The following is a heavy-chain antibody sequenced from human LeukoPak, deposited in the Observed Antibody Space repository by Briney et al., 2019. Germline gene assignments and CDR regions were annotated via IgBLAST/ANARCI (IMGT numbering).Heavy chain of an antibody. Sequence: ASVKVSCKASGYTFTSYGISWVRQAPGQGLEWMGWISAYNGNTNYAQKLQGRVTMTTDTSTSTAYMELRSLRSDDTAVYYCARGGTNYYDSSGYYYDTNAFGIWGQGTMVTVSS. CDR2: ISAYNGNT. CDR1: GYTFTSYG. J-gene: IGHJ3*02. CDR3: ARGGTNYYDSSGYYYDTNAFGI. V-gene: IGHV1-18*01. D-gene: IGHD3-22*01.